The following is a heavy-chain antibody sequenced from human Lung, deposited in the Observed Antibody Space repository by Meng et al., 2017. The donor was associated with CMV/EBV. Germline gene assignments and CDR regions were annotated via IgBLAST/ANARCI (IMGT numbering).Heavy chain of an antibody. CDR3: ARDLEWFGSGGYFGRDV. CDR2: ISSSSSYI. Sequence: GEXXTISCAASGFTFSSYSMNWVRQAPGKGLEWVSSISSSSSYIYYADSVKGRFTISRDNAKNTLYLQMNSLRAEDTAVYYCARDLEWFGSGGYFGRDVGXKGTXVTVSS. V-gene: IGHV3-21*06. CDR1: GFTFSSYS. J-gene: IGHJ6*04. D-gene: IGHD3-10*01.